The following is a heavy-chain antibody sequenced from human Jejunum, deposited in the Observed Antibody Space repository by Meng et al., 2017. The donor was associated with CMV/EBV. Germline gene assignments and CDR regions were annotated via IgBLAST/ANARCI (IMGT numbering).Heavy chain of an antibody. J-gene: IGHJ4*02. V-gene: IGHV3-23*01. Sequence: LSCAASGFTFKTYGMGWVRQAPGKGLEWVSLISGSGDNTYSADSVKGRFTLSRDNSKNTLDLQMNSLRADDTAVYYCAKVGSYNHFDYWGQGTLVTVSS. CDR1: GFTFKTYG. CDR2: ISGSGDNT. CDR3: AKVGSYNHFDY. D-gene: IGHD1-1*01.